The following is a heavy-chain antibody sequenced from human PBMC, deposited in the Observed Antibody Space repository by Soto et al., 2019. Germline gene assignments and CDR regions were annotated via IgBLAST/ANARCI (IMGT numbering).Heavy chain of an antibody. CDR1: GLSITDSEMG. Sequence: QVTLKESGPVLVNPTETLTLSCTVSGLSITDSEMGVSWIRQPPGQPLEWLAHFDSSGEKSYRTFLKSRLAISKDTSKSQIVLTMTNMDPADTATYYCARRHLAVAVSPWFDPWGQGIPVTVSS. J-gene: IGHJ5*02. D-gene: IGHD6-19*01. CDR2: FDSSGEK. CDR3: ARRHLAVAVSPWFDP. V-gene: IGHV2-26*01.